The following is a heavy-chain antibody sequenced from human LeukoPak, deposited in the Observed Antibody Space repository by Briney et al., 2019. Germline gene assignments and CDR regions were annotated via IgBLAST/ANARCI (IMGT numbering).Heavy chain of an antibody. Sequence: SETLSLTCAVYGGSFSGYYWSWIRQPPGKGLEWIGEINHSGSTNYNPSLKSRVTISVDTSKNQFSLKLSSVTAADTAVYYCARGKRVVVTRFDPWGQGTLVTVSS. CDR3: ARGKRVVVTRFDP. J-gene: IGHJ5*02. D-gene: IGHD3-22*01. V-gene: IGHV4-34*01. CDR1: GGSFSGYY. CDR2: INHSGST.